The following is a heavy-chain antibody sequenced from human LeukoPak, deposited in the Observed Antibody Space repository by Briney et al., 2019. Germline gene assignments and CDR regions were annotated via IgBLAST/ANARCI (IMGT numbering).Heavy chain of an antibody. D-gene: IGHD1-7*01. CDR2: IYSGGST. J-gene: IGHJ3*02. Sequence: PGGSLRLSCAASGFTVSSNYMSWVRQAPGKGLEWVSVIYSGGSTYYADSVKGRFTISRDNSKNTLYLQVNSLRAEDTAVYYCARGRTFDAFDIWGQGTMVTVSS. CDR3: ARGRTFDAFDI. V-gene: IGHV3-66*01. CDR1: GFTVSSNY.